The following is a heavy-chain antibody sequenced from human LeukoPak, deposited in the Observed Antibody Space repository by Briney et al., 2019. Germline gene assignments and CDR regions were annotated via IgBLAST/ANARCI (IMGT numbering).Heavy chain of an antibody. CDR3: ARRLYYYGSGSSFDY. V-gene: IGHV5-51*01. D-gene: IGHD3-10*01. CDR1: GXSFTSYW. CDR2: IYPGDSDT. Sequence: GESLKISCKGSGXSFTSYWIGWVRQMPGKGLEWMGIIYPGDSDTRYSPSFQGQVTISADKSISTAYLQWSSLKASDTAMYYSARRLYYYGSGSSFDYWGQGTLVTVSS. J-gene: IGHJ4*02.